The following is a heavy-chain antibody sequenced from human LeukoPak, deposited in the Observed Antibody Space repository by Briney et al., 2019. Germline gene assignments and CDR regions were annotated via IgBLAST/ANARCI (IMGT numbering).Heavy chain of an antibody. Sequence: SETLSLTCAVYGGSFSGYYWSWIRQPPGKGLEWIGEINHSGSTNYNPSLKSRVTISVDTSKNQFSLKLSSVTTADTAVYYCARTVICSGGSCYPYFDYWGQGTLVTVSS. J-gene: IGHJ4*02. CDR3: ARTVICSGGSCYPYFDY. D-gene: IGHD2-15*01. V-gene: IGHV4-34*01. CDR1: GGSFSGYY. CDR2: INHSGST.